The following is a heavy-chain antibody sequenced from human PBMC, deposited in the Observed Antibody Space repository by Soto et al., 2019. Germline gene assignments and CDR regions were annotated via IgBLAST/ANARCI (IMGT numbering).Heavy chain of an antibody. CDR2: IPHDGNNK. D-gene: IGHD3-10*01. Sequence: QVQLVESGGGVVQPGRSLSLSCAASAFPFSRSAMHWLRQAPGKGLEWVAVIPHDGNNKDYAESVRGRFTISRDNSKNTMYLQMNSLRAEDTAVYYCARGLDKSAGGAFDIWGQGTMVTVSS. V-gene: IGHV3-33*01. J-gene: IGHJ3*02. CDR1: AFPFSRSA. CDR3: ARGLDKSAGGAFDI.